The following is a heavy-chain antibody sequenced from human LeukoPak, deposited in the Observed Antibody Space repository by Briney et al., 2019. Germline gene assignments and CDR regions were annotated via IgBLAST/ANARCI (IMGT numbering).Heavy chain of an antibody. V-gene: IGHV4-38-2*02. CDR3: ARAGSGSYFYYYYYYMDV. CDR1: GYSISSGYY. Sequence: SETLSLTCTVSGYSISSGYYWGWIRQPPGKGLEWIGSIYHSGSTYYNPSLKSRVTISVDTSKNQFSLKLSSVTAADTAVYYCARAGSGSYFYYYYYYMDVWGKGTTVTVSS. D-gene: IGHD3-10*01. CDR2: IYHSGST. J-gene: IGHJ6*03.